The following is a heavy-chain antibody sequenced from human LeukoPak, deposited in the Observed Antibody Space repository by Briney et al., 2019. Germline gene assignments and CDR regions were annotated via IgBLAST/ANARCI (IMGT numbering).Heavy chain of an antibody. CDR2: INHSGNT. CDR3: ARGGTMVRGVIRG. Sequence: SETLSLTCTVSGGSISSYYWSWIRQPPGKGLEWIGEINHSGNTNYNPSLKSRVTISVDTSKNQFSLKLSSVTAADTAVYYCARGGTMVRGVIRGWGQGTLVTVSS. D-gene: IGHD3-10*01. V-gene: IGHV4-34*01. CDR1: GGSISSYY. J-gene: IGHJ4*02.